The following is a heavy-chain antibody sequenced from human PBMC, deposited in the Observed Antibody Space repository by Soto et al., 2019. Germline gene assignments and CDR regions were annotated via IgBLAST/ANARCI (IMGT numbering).Heavy chain of an antibody. D-gene: IGHD6-13*01. CDR3: AREIGSSWYADAFDI. CDR2: INPNSGGT. Sequence: ASVKVSCKASGYTFTGYYMHWVRQAPGQGLEWMGWINPNSGGTNYAQKFQGWVTMTRGTSISTAYMELSRLRSDDTAVYYCAREIGSSWYADAFDIWGQGTMVTVSS. CDR1: GYTFTGYY. V-gene: IGHV1-2*04. J-gene: IGHJ3*02.